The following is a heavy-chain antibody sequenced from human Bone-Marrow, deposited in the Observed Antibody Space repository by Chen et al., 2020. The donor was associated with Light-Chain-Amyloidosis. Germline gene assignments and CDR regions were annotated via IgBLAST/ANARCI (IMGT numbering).Heavy chain of an antibody. CDR3: ARVGLGNGYSSGESDF. CDR2: ISGYNGNT. CDR1: GYIFTSYG. Sequence: GYIFTSYGFHWVRQTPGQGLEWMGWISGYNGNTKYAQKFQDRVTMTTDTSTDTVSMELRGLRSDDTAVYYCARVGLGNGYSSGESDFCGQGTLVTVSS. J-gene: IGHJ4*02. D-gene: IGHD5-18*01. V-gene: IGHV1-18*04.